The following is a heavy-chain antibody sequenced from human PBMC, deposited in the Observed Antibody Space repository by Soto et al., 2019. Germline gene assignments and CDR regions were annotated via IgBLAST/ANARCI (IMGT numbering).Heavy chain of an antibody. V-gene: IGHV4-59*11. CDR2: SYYSGST. Sequence: QMQLQESGPGLVKPSETLSLTCSVSGASISSHYWSWTRQSPGKGLEWIGYSYYSGSTKYNPSLKSRVTISIDTSKNQFSLMLSSVTAAATAVYYCARSLLISYNWFDPWGQGTLVTVSS. J-gene: IGHJ5*02. D-gene: IGHD3-10*01. CDR1: GASISSHY. CDR3: ARSLLISYNWFDP.